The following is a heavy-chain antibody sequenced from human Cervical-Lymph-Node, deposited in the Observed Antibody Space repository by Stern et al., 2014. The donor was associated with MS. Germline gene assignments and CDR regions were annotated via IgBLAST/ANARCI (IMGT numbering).Heavy chain of an antibody. V-gene: IGHV4-61*02. J-gene: IGHJ4*02. CDR3: AREGETSDFFPFDY. D-gene: IGHD3/OR15-3a*01. CDR1: GGSMNTRPYY. CDR2: IYISGST. Sequence: VQLVESGPGLVKPSQTLSLTCTVSGGSMNTRPYYWNWLRQPAGKALEWIGRIYISGSTNYNPSLESRVTISIDTSKNQLSLKRGSVTAADTAVYYCAREGETSDFFPFDYWGQGAQVIVSS.